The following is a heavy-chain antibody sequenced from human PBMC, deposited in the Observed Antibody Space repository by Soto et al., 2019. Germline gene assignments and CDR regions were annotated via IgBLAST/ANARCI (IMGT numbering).Heavy chain of an antibody. CDR1: GFFFRDFG. Sequence: HPGGSLRLSCVASGFFFRDFGMHWVRQAPGKGLEWVSVIWYDGSNTYQGESVKGRFTMSRDISKNTLYLQMDSLRPEDTAVYYCAISMAGKYHSFDHWGQGTLVTVSS. D-gene: IGHD6-19*01. CDR2: IWYDGSNT. J-gene: IGHJ4*02. V-gene: IGHV3-33*01. CDR3: AISMAGKYHSFDH.